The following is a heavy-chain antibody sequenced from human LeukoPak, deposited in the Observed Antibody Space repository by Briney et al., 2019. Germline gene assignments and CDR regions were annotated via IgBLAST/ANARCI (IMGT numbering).Heavy chain of an antibody. CDR3: ARVGTLVRGVQKNYLPAWYFDY. J-gene: IGHJ4*02. V-gene: IGHV1-69*01. CDR1: GGTFSSYA. Sequence: SVKVSCKASGGTFSSYAISWVRQAPGQGLEWMGGIIPIFGTANYAQKFQGRVTITADESTSTAYMELSSLRSEDTAVYYCARVGTLVRGVQKNYLPAWYFDYWGQGTLVAVSS. CDR2: IIPIFGTA. D-gene: IGHD3-10*01.